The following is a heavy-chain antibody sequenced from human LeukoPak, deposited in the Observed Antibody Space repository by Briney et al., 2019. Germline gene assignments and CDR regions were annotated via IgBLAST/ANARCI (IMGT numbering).Heavy chain of an antibody. CDR2: ISGSGGST. V-gene: IGHV3-23*01. Sequence: QPGGSLRLSCAASGFTFSSYAMSWVRQAPGKGLEWVSAISGSGGSTYYADSVKGRFTISRDNSKNTLYLQMNSLRAEDTAVYYCARDCYGALGYYYYGMDVWGQGTTVTVSS. CDR3: ARDCYGALGYYYYGMDV. J-gene: IGHJ6*02. CDR1: GFTFSSYA. D-gene: IGHD4/OR15-4a*01.